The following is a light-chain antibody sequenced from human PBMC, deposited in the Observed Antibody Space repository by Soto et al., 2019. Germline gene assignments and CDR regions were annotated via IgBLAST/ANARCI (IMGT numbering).Light chain of an antibody. Sequence: EIVLTQSPATLSLSPGERATLACRASQSVSSYLAWYQQKRGQAPRLLIYDASNRATGIPARFSGSGSGTDFTLTISSLEPEDFAVYYCQQRSNWLTFGGGTQVEIK. CDR1: QSVSSY. V-gene: IGKV3-11*01. CDR3: QQRSNWLT. J-gene: IGKJ4*01. CDR2: DAS.